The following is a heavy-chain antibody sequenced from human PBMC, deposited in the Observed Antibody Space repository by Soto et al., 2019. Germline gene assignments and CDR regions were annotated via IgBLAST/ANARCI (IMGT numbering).Heavy chain of an antibody. CDR1: GFTFSSNS. V-gene: IGHV3-23*01. Sequence: EVQLLESGGGLVQPGGSLRISCLASGFTFSSNSMSWVLQAPGKGLEWVSAISGSGGTTFHADSVKGRFAVSRDNSNSTLYLEMDSLSAEDTAVYYCAKQRADFGSGSDTFFLDNWGRGTLVTVSS. CDR3: AKQRADFGSGSDTFFLDN. J-gene: IGHJ4*02. D-gene: IGHD3-10*01. CDR2: ISGSGGTT.